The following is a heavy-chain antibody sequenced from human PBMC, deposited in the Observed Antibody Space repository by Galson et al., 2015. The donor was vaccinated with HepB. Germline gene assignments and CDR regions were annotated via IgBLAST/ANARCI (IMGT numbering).Heavy chain of an antibody. J-gene: IGHJ6*02. CDR1: GFTFSSYA. Sequence: SLRLSCAASGFTFSSYAMSWVRQAPGKGLEWVSTIIGSGDNMFYADSVRGRFTISRDNSKNTLYLQMNSLRAEDTAVYYCAKNGGFCLDALCYRVDVRGQGTTVSVS. V-gene: IGHV3-23*01. CDR2: IIGSGDNM. D-gene: IGHD3-16*01. CDR3: AKNGGFCLDALCYRVDV.